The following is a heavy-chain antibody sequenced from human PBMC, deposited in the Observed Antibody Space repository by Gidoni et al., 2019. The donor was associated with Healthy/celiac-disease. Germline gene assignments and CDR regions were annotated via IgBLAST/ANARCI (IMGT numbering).Heavy chain of an antibody. V-gene: IGHV1-69*01. CDR1: GGTFSSYA. J-gene: IGHJ5*02. CDR2: IIPIFGTA. Sequence: QVQLVQSGAEVKKPGSSVKVSCKASGGTFSSYAISWVRQAPGQGLEWMGGIIPIFGTANYAQKFQGRVTITADESTSTAYMELSSLRSEDTAVYYCARRVSYYDFWSGYSNWFDPWGQGTLVTVSS. D-gene: IGHD3-3*01. CDR3: ARRVSYYDFWSGYSNWFDP.